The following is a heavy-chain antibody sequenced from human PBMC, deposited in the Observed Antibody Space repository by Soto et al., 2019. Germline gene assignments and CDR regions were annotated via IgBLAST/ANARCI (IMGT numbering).Heavy chain of an antibody. CDR3: ASLWVAARRDSFDI. CDR2: ISADNGNT. D-gene: IGHD6-6*01. CDR1: GYTFTSYG. V-gene: IGHV1-18*04. J-gene: IGHJ3*02. Sequence: QVQLVQSGAEVKKPGASVKVSCKASGYTFTSYGISWVRQAPGQGLEWMGWISADNGNTNYAQKFQVRVTMTTDTSTSTAYMELRSLKSEDTAVYYCASLWVAARRDSFDIWGQGTMVTVSS.